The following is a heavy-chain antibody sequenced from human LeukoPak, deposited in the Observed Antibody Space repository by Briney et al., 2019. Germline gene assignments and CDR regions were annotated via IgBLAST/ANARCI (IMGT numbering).Heavy chain of an antibody. J-gene: IGHJ1*01. D-gene: IGHD2-2*01. V-gene: IGHV3-74*01. CDR2: INSDGSST. CDR1: GFTFSSYW. Sequence: GGSLRLSCAASGFTFSSYWMHWVRQAPGKGLVWVSRINSDGSSTSYADSVKGRFTISRDNSKNTLYLQMNSLRAEDTAVYYCARRPSPGYFQHWGQGTLVTVSS. CDR3: ARRPSPGYFQH.